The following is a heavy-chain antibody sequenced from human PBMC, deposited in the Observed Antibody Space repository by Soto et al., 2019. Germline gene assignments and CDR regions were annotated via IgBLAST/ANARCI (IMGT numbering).Heavy chain of an antibody. V-gene: IGHV3-23*01. CDR1: GFSFSTYG. Sequence: DVQLLESGGGLSQRGGSLRLSCAASGFSFSTYGMTWVRQAPGKGLEWVAYGGSGGITYYADSVKGRFTISRDNSKNTLYLQMNSLRAEDTAVYYCVKFRGRAYHYYYMDVWGNGTTVTVSS. J-gene: IGHJ6*03. CDR3: VKFRGRAYHYYYMDV. CDR2: YGGSGGIT. D-gene: IGHD3-16*01.